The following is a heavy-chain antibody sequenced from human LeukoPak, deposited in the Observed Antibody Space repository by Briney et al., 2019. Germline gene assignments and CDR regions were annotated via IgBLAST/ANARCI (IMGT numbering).Heavy chain of an antibody. CDR1: GGSISSYY. CDR2: IDYSGST. D-gene: IGHD3-10*01. J-gene: IGHJ5*02. CDR3: ARRVTMVRGGSWFDP. Sequence: SETLSLTCTVSGGSISSYYWSWIRQPPGKGLEWIGYIDYSGSTNYNSPLKSRVTISVDTSKNQFSLKLSSVTAADTAVYYCARRVTMVRGGSWFDPWGQGTLVTVSS. V-gene: IGHV4-59*08.